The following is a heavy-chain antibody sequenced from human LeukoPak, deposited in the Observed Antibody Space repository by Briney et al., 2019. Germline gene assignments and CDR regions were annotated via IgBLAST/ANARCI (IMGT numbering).Heavy chain of an antibody. Sequence: ASVKVSCKASGYTFTGYSVHWVRQAPGQGLEWMGRINPNSGGTNYAQKFQGRVTMTRDTSISTAYMELSRLRFDDTAVYYCARCLYYGSGSYFISKYYYYYYGMDVWGQGTTVTVSS. D-gene: IGHD3-10*01. CDR1: GYTFTGYS. J-gene: IGHJ6*02. CDR2: INPNSGGT. CDR3: ARCLYYGSGSYFISKYYYYYYGMDV. V-gene: IGHV1-2*06.